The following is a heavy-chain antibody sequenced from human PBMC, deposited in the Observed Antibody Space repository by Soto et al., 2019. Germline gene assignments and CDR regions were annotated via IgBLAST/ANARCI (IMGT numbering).Heavy chain of an antibody. J-gene: IGHJ5*02. CDR3: ATSYSWNDVGWFDP. V-gene: IGHV4-39*01. Sequence: QLQLQESGPGLVKPSETLSLTCTVSGGSISTSRYYWGWIRQPPGKGPEWIGNIYFSGGTYYNPSLKRRVTISADTSRNQFSLKVTSVTAADTAVYYCATSYSWNDVGWFDPWGQGTLVTVSS. CDR2: IYFSGGT. CDR1: GGSISTSRYY. D-gene: IGHD1-1*01.